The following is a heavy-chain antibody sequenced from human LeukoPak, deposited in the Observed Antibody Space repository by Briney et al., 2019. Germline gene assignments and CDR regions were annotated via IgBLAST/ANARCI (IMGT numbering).Heavy chain of an antibody. CDR2: ISSSGSYI. D-gene: IGHD4-17*01. CDR1: GFTFNSYT. J-gene: IGHJ4*02. V-gene: IGHV3-21*01. Sequence: GGSLRLSCAASGFTFNSYTINWVRRAPGKGLEWASSISSSGSYIYYADSVKGRFTFSRDNAKNSLYLQMNSLRAEDTAVYYCAKSTTVTQRGYFDYWGQGTLVTVSS. CDR3: AKSTTVTQRGYFDY.